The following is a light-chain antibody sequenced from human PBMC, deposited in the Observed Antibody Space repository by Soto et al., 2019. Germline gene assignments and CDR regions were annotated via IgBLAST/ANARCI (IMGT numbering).Light chain of an antibody. J-gene: IGKJ1*01. CDR3: QQYNNWPPT. CDR2: GAS. V-gene: IGKV3-15*01. CDR1: QSVRSN. Sequence: EIVMTQSPATLSVSPGERVTLSCRASQSVRSNLSWYQQKPGQAPRLLIYGASTRATGIPARFSGSGSGTEFTLTISSLQSEDFALYYCQQYNNWPPTFGQGTKVDIK.